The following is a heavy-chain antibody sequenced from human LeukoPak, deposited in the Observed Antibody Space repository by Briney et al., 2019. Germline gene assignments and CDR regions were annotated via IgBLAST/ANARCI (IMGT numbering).Heavy chain of an antibody. CDR3: ARAGGKDY. CDR1: GFTFSSYS. Sequence: GGSLRLSCAASGFTFSSYSMNWVRQAPGKGLEWVSYISSSSTNINYADSVKGRFTTSRDNAKNSLYLQMNSLRAEDTAVYYCARAGGKDYWGQGTLVTVSS. J-gene: IGHJ4*02. CDR2: ISSSSTNI. D-gene: IGHD6-25*01. V-gene: IGHV3-48*04.